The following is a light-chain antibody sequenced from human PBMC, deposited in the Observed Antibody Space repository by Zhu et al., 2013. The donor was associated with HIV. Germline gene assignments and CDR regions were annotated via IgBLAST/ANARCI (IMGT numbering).Light chain of an antibody. CDR2: GAS. V-gene: IGKV3-20*01. CDR1: KTVSSRF. Sequence: EIVLTQSPGTLSLSPGERATLSCRASKTVSSRFFAWYQQKPGQAPRLLIYGASSRAKGIPDRFSGSGSGTLFTLTITRLEPEDFAVYYCQQYGNSPPYTFGQGTKLEI. CDR3: QQYGNSPPYT. J-gene: IGKJ2*01.